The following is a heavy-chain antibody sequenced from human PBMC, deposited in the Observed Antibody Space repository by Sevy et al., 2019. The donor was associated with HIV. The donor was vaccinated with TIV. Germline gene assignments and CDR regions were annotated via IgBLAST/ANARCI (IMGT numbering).Heavy chain of an antibody. CDR2: IYQSGST. Sequence: SETLSLTCAVSGYSISSGYYWGWIRQPPGKGLEWIGSIYQSGSTYYNSSLKSRVTISVDTSKNQFSLKLSSVTAADTAVYYCARDYYDSSGHDYWGQGTLVTVSS. J-gene: IGHJ4*02. CDR3: ARDYYDSSGHDY. D-gene: IGHD3-22*01. V-gene: IGHV4-38-2*02. CDR1: GYSISSGYY.